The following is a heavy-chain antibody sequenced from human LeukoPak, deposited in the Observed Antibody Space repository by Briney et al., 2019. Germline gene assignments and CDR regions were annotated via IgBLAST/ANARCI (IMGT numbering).Heavy chain of an antibody. D-gene: IGHD6-13*01. CDR2: INPSGGST. Sequence: ASVKVSCKASGYTFTGYYMHWVRQAPGQGLEWMGIINPSGGSTSYAQKFQGRVTMTRDMSTSTVYMELSSLRSEDTAVYYCARDVSAAAGPPGRSMDVWGKGTTVTVSS. V-gene: IGHV1-46*01. J-gene: IGHJ6*04. CDR3: ARDVSAAAGPPGRSMDV. CDR1: GYTFTGYY.